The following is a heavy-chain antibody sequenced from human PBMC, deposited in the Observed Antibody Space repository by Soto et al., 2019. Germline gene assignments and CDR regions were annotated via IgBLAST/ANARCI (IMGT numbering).Heavy chain of an antibody. CDR2: IRSKSYGGTT. Sequence: SLRLSCTTSGFTFGDNAMSWVRQAPGKGLEWVGFIRSKSYGGTTDYAASVKGRFTISGDDSRSIAYLQMNSLKTEDTAVYYCTRAAIDRTGTTHYYYGMDVWGQGTTVTVSS. J-gene: IGHJ6*02. CDR3: TRAAIDRTGTTHYYYGMDV. D-gene: IGHD1-1*01. V-gene: IGHV3-49*04. CDR1: GFTFGDNA.